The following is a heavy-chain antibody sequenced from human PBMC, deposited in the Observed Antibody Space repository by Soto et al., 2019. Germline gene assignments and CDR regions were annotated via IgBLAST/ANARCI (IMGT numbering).Heavy chain of an antibody. V-gene: IGHV4-34*01. D-gene: IGHD5-18*01. CDR1: GGSFSGYY. CDR2: INHSGST. Sequence: PSETLSLTCAVYGGSFSGYYWSWIRQPPGKGLEWIGEINHSGSTNYNPSLKSRVTISVDTSKNQFSLKLSSVTAADSAVYYCRFEGVDTAMAVDYWGQGTLVTVSS. CDR3: RFEGVDTAMAVDY. J-gene: IGHJ4*02.